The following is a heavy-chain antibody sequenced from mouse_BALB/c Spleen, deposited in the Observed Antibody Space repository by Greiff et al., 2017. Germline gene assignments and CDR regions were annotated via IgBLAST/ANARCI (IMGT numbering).Heavy chain of an antibody. CDR1: GFNIKDTY. CDR2: IDPANGNT. J-gene: IGHJ2*01. V-gene: IGHV14-3*02. CDR3: ARYPYYFDY. Sequence: EVKLMESGAELVKPGASVKLSCTASGFNIKDTYMHWVKQRPEQGLEWIGRIDPANGNTKYDPKFQGKATITADTSSNTAYLQLSSLTSEDTAVYYCARYPYYFDYWGQGTTLTVSS.